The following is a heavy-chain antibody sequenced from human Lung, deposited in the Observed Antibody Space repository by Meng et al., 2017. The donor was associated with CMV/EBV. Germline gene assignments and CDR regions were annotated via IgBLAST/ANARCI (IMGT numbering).Heavy chain of an antibody. V-gene: IGHV4-38-2*02. D-gene: IGHD1-26*01. J-gene: IGHJ1*01. CDR1: GYSISSGYY. Sequence: SETLSLTCTVSGYSISSGYYWGWIRQPPGKGLEWIGSIYHSGSTYYNPSLKSRVTISVDTSKNQFSLKLSSVTAADTAVYYCARVGWEHVSDDWGHGTLVTVSS. CDR2: IYHSGST. CDR3: ARVGWEHVSDD.